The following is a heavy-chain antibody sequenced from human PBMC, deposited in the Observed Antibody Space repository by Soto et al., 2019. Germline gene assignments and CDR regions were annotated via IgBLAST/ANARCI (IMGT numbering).Heavy chain of an antibody. J-gene: IGHJ6*02. CDR3: ARETEGLRFLEWLLQHYYGMDV. CDR1: GFTFSSYA. Sequence: GGSLRLSCAASGFTFSSYAMHWVRQAPGKGLEWVAVISYDGSNKYYADSVKGRFTISRDNSKNTLYLQMNSLRAEDTAVYYCARETEGLRFLEWLLQHYYGMDVWGQGTTVTVSS. D-gene: IGHD3-3*01. V-gene: IGHV3-30-3*01. CDR2: ISYDGSNK.